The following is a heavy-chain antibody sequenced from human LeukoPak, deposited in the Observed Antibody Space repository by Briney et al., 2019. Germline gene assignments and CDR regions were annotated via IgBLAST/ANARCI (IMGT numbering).Heavy chain of an antibody. D-gene: IGHD3-10*01. CDR2: IYHSGST. Sequence: SETLSLTCTVSGGSISSSNWWSWVRQPPGKGLEWIGEIYHSGSTNYNPSLKSRVTISVDKSKNQFSLKLSSVTAADTAVYYCARDLVRGVTSFDYWGQGTLVTVSS. CDR1: GGSISSSNW. CDR3: ARDLVRGVTSFDY. J-gene: IGHJ4*02. V-gene: IGHV4-4*02.